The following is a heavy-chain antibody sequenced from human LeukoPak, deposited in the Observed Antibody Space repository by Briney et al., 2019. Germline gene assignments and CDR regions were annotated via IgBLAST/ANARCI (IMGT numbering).Heavy chain of an antibody. D-gene: IGHD6-13*01. V-gene: IGHV3-9*01. CDR1: GFTLDDYA. CDR3: AKALYPFEQQLATDDY. CDR2: ISWNSGSI. Sequence: GRSLRLSCAASGFTLDDYAMHWVRQAPGKGLEWVSGISWNSGSIGYADSVKGRFTISRDNAKNSLYLQMNSLRAEDTALYYCAKALYPFEQQLATDDYWGQGTLVTVSS. J-gene: IGHJ4*02.